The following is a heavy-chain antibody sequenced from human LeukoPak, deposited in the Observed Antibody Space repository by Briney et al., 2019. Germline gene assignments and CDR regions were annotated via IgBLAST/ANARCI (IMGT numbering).Heavy chain of an antibody. J-gene: IGHJ5*02. CDR2: IYYSGST. CDR3: ARGLFRYDYGDYQEHNWFDP. D-gene: IGHD4-17*01. CDR1: GXSISSSSYY. Sequence: SSETLSLTCTVSGXSISSSSYYWGWIRQPPGMGLERIGSIYYSGSTYYNPSLKSRVTISVDTSKNQFSLKLSSVTAADTAVYYCARGLFRYDYGDYQEHNWFDPWGQGTLVTVSS. V-gene: IGHV4-39*01.